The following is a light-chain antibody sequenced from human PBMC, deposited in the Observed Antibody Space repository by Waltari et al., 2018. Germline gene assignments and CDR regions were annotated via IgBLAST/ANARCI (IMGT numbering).Light chain of an antibody. J-gene: IGKJ2*01. CDR1: QSVSNN. V-gene: IGKV3-15*01. Sequence: EAMMTQSPATLSVSPGDRATLSCRASQSVSNNVAWFQQKPGQAPSLLIYATSTRATGVPARFSGSGAGTEFTLTISILQTEDFAVYYCQQYNNWPLYTFGQGTKLEIK. CDR3: QQYNNWPLYT. CDR2: ATS.